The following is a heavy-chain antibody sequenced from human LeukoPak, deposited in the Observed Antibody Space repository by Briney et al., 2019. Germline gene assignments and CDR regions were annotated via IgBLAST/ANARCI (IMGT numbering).Heavy chain of an antibody. D-gene: IGHD6-19*01. CDR3: ARGMSVASSWFDP. V-gene: IGHV3-33*03. CDR2: IWYDGSNK. J-gene: IGHJ5*02. Sequence: GGSLRLSCAAPGFTFRTYGMHWVRQAPGKGLEWAAVIWYDGSNKYYADSVKGRFTISRDNAKNTLYLQMNSLRAEDTAVYYCARGMSVASSWFDPWGRGTLVTVSS. CDR1: GFTFRTYG.